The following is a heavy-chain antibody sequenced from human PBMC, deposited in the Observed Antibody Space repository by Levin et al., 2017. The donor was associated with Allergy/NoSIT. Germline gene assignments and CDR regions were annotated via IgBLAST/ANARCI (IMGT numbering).Heavy chain of an antibody. CDR2: ISSTGSTI. J-gene: IGHJ4*02. Sequence: LPGGSLRLSCAASGFTFSSYEMNWVRRAPGKGLEWVSYISSTGSTIYSADSVKGRFTISRDNAKNSLYLHMNSLRAEDTAVYYCGRQLGNFWSGYNYFDYWGQGTLVTVSS. CDR3: GRQLGNFWSGYNYFDY. CDR1: GFTFSSYE. V-gene: IGHV3-48*03. D-gene: IGHD3-3*01.